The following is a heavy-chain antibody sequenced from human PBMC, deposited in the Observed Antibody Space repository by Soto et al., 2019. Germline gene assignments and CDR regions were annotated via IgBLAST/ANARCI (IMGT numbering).Heavy chain of an antibody. CDR1: GGSVSSGYHY. CDR3: ATESSGSSPLQFDF. Sequence: QVLLEESGPGLVKPSQTLSLTCTVSGGSVSSGYHYWSWIRQPPGKGLEWIGYVYYSGSTYYNPSLGSRVTISIDTSKIPFSLKLSLVTASDAAVYFCATESSGSSPLQFDFWGWGALVSVSS. J-gene: IGHJ4*02. V-gene: IGHV4-30-4*01. D-gene: IGHD3-22*01. CDR2: VYYSGST.